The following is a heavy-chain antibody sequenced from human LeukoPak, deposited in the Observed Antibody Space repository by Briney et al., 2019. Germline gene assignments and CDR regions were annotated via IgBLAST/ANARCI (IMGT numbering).Heavy chain of an antibody. Sequence: GGSLRLSCAASGFTFDDHGMNWVRQAPGKGLEWVSGITWNGGTTGYADSVRGRFTISRDNAKNSLYLQMNSLRAEDTAVYYCARDIYGDFSLDYWGQGTLVTVSS. CDR3: ARDIYGDFSLDY. J-gene: IGHJ4*02. D-gene: IGHD4-17*01. V-gene: IGHV3-20*04. CDR2: ITWNGGTT. CDR1: GFTFDDHG.